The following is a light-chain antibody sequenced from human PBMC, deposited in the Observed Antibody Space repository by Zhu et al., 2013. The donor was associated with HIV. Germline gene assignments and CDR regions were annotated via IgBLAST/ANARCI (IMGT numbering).Light chain of an antibody. CDR3: QQYNNWPRT. J-gene: IGKJ1*01. V-gene: IGKV3-20*01. Sequence: DIVLTQSPGTLSLSPGERATLSCRASQSVRGDFLAWYQQKPGQAPRVVIYGASSRATGIPDRFSGSGSGTDFTLSINSLQSEDFAVYYCQQYNNWPRTFGQGTKVEIK. CDR1: QSVRGDF. CDR2: GAS.